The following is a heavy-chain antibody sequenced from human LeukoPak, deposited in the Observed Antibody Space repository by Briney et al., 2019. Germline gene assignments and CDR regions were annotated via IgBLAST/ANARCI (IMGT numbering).Heavy chain of an antibody. CDR3: AKAGIRYFDWLQYNWFDP. J-gene: IGHJ5*02. CDR1: GFTFSSYG. CDR2: ISGSGGST. D-gene: IGHD3-9*01. Sequence: GGSLRLSCAASGFTFSSYGMSWVRQAPGKGLEWVSAISGSGGSTYYADSVKGRFTISRDNSKNTLCLQMHSLRAEDTAVYYCAKAGIRYFDWLQYNWFDPWGQGTLVTVSS. V-gene: IGHV3-23*01.